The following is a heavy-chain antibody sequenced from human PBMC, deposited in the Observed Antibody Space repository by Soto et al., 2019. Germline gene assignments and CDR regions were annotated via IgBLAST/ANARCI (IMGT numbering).Heavy chain of an antibody. J-gene: IGHJ4*02. V-gene: IGHV1-18*01. CDR2: ISPYRGNT. Sequence: ASVKVSCKASGYSFSSIGISWVRQAPGQGLEWMGWISPYRGNTYYAQRLQGRVTMTTDTSTSTAYMELRSLRSDDTAVYYCARDLDGSGNYYTDYWGQGTLVTVSS. D-gene: IGHD3-10*01. CDR3: ARDLDGSGNYYTDY. CDR1: GYSFSSIG.